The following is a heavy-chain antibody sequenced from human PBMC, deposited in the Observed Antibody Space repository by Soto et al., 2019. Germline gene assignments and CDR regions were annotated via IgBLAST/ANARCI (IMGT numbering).Heavy chain of an antibody. CDR3: ARERPDGSRLDP. Sequence: QVQLQESGPGLVKPSQTLSLTCTVSGGSISSGDYYWSWIRQPPGKGLEWIVYIYYSGSTYYNPSLKGGVTISVDTSKNQFSLELSSVTSGDTAVYYCARERPDGSRLDPWGQGTLVTVSS. CDR2: IYYSGST. CDR1: GGSISSGDYY. D-gene: IGHD6-13*01. V-gene: IGHV4-30-4*01. J-gene: IGHJ5*02.